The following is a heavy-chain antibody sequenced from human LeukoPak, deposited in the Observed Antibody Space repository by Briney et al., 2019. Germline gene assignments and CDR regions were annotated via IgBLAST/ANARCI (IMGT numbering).Heavy chain of an antibody. D-gene: IGHD3-22*01. CDR1: GGTFSSYA. CDR3: ASPSPAYDSSGYYYDAEYFQH. V-gene: IGHV1-69*13. J-gene: IGHJ1*01. Sequence: SVKVSCKASGGTFSSYAISWVRQAPGQGLEWMGGIIPIFGTANYAQKFQGRVTITADESTSTAYMELSSLRSEDTAVYYCASPSPAYDSSGYYYDAEYFQHWGQGTLVTVSS. CDR2: IIPIFGTA.